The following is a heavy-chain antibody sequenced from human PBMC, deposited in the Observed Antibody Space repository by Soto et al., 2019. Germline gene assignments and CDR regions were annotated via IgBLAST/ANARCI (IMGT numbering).Heavy chain of an antibody. CDR2: INAGNGNT. J-gene: IGHJ6*02. CDR1: GYTFTSYA. D-gene: IGHD2-15*01. CDR3: ARQAVYCSGGSCYYYGMDV. V-gene: IGHV1-3*01. Sequence: ASVKVSCKASGYTFTSYAMHCVRQAPGQMLEWMGWINAGNGNTKYSQKFQGRVTITRDTSASTAYMELSSLRSEDTAVYYCARQAVYCSGGSCYYYGMDVWGQGTTVTVSS.